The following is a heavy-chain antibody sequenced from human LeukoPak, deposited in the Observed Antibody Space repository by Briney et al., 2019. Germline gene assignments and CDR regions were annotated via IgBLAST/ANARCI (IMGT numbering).Heavy chain of an antibody. Sequence: GGSLRLSCTASGFTFSRFWMHWVRQAPGEGLEWVSRINDDGRSTSYADSVKGRFTNSRDNAKNTLYLQMNSLRAEDTAVYFCARAYCGGDCYSRAMDYWGQGTLVTVSS. D-gene: IGHD2-21*02. J-gene: IGHJ4*02. CDR3: ARAYCGGDCYSRAMDY. CDR2: INDDGRST. V-gene: IGHV3-74*01. CDR1: GFTFSRFW.